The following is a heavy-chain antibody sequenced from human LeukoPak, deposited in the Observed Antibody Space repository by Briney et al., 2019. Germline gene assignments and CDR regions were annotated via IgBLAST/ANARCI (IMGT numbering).Heavy chain of an antibody. CDR1: GGSISSGSYY. Sequence: SETLSLTCTVSGGSISSGSYYWSWIRQPAGKGLEWIGRIYTSGSTNYNPSLKSRVTISVDTSKNQFSLKLSSVTAADTAVYYCARGESDYYDSSGYYPPYYYYMDVWGKGTTVTVSS. CDR3: ARGESDYYDSSGYYPPYYYYMDV. J-gene: IGHJ6*03. D-gene: IGHD3-22*01. CDR2: IYTSGST. V-gene: IGHV4-61*02.